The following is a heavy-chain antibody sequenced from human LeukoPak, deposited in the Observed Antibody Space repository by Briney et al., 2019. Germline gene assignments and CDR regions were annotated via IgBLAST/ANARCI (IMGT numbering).Heavy chain of an antibody. CDR3: ARSMVRGGYALDI. V-gene: IGHV3-48*02. CDR1: GFTFSSYS. Sequence: GGSLRLSCAASGFTFSSYSMNWVRQAPGKGLEWVSYISSSSSTIYYADSVKGRFTISRDNAKSSLYLQMNSLRDEDTAVYYCARSMVRGGYALDIWGQGTMVTVSS. CDR2: ISSSSSTI. J-gene: IGHJ3*02. D-gene: IGHD3-10*01.